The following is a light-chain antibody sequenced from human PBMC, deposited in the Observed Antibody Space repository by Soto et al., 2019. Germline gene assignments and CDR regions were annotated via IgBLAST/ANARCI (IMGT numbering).Light chain of an antibody. Sequence: QSVLTQSACVSLSLGQSLTISCTGTISDVGRFDVVSWFQQHPGQVPKLIIYEGSRRPSGVSSRFSGSKSGNTASLTISGLQAEDEADYYCCAYVGARTYVFGTGTKVTVL. CDR2: EGS. V-gene: IGLV2-23*01. J-gene: IGLJ1*01. CDR3: CAYVGARTYV. CDR1: ISDVGRFDV.